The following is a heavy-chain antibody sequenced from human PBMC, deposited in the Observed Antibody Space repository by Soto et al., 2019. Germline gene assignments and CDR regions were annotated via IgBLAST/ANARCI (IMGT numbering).Heavy chain of an antibody. J-gene: IGHJ6*02. CDR3: ARVAGTPRCCGMAV. V-gene: IGHV3-33*01. CDR1: GFTFSSYG. CDR2: IWYDGSNK. Sequence: VPLVESGGGVVQPGRSLRLSCAASGFTFSSYGMHWVRQAPGKGLEWVAVIWYDGSNKYHADSVKGRFTISRDNSNSTRCSRTNFLRAVGTAVSYGARVAGTPRCCGMAVWGQGTTVAVSS. D-gene: IGHD1-7*01.